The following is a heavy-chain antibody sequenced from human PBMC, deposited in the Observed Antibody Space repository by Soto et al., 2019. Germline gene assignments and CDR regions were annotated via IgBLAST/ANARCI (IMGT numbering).Heavy chain of an antibody. V-gene: IGHV3-11*01. CDR2: ISSSGSTI. CDR1: GFTFSDYY. CDR3: ARSYCSSTSCYLFWHFDL. D-gene: IGHD2-2*01. J-gene: IGHJ2*01. Sequence: PGGSLRLSCAASGFTFSDYYMSWIRQAPGKGLEWVSYISSSGSTIYYADSVKGRFTISRDNAKNSLYLQMNSLRAEDTAVYYCARSYCSSTSCYLFWHFDLWGRGTLVTVSS.